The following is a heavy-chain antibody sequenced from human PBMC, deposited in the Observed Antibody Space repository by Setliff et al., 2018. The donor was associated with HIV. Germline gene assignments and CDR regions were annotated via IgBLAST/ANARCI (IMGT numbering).Heavy chain of an antibody. CDR3: AREPGYSYGYGDDAFDI. Sequence: PSETLSLTCTVSGGSISSSSYYWAWIRQPPGKGLEWIGNMYYSGSTYYNPSLKSRVTISVDTSKNQFSLKLSSVTAADTAVYYCAREPGYSYGYGDDAFDIWGQGTMVTVSS. V-gene: IGHV4-39*02. CDR2: MYYSGST. J-gene: IGHJ3*02. D-gene: IGHD5-18*01. CDR1: GGSISSSSYY.